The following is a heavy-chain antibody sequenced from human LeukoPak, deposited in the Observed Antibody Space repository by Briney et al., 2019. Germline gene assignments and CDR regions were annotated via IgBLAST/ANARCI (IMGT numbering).Heavy chain of an antibody. CDR2: ISGSAGSR. D-gene: IGHD3-10*01. Sequence: GGSLRLSCAASGFTFSSYAMSWVRQAPGKGLEWVSAISGSAGSRYYADSVKGRFTISRDNSKNTLYLQMNSLRAEDTAVYYCARVTYGSGTYGAFDYWGQGTLVTVSS. V-gene: IGHV3-23*01. CDR3: ARVTYGSGTYGAFDY. CDR1: GFTFSSYA. J-gene: IGHJ4*02.